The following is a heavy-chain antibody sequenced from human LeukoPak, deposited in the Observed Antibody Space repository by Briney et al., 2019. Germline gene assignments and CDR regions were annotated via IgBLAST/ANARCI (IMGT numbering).Heavy chain of an antibody. D-gene: IGHD5-18*01. V-gene: IGHV1-2*02. CDR2: INPNSGGT. J-gene: IGHJ4*02. CDR3: ARTGYSYGSFFDY. Sequence: ASVKVSCTASGYTFTGYYMHWVRQAPGQGLEWMGWINPNSGGTNYAQKFQGRVTMTRDTSISTAYMELSRLRSDDTAVYYCARTGYSYGSFFDYWGQGTLVTVSS. CDR1: GYTFTGYY.